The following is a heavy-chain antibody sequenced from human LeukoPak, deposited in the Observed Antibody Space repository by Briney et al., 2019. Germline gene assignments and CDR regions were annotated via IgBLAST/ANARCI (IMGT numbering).Heavy chain of an antibody. V-gene: IGHV4-30-2*01. Sequence: SETLSLTCAVSGGSISSGGYSWSWIRQPPEKGLEWIGYIYHSGSTYYNPSLKSRVTISVDRSKNQFSLKLSSVTAADTAVYYCARAHDAFDIWGQGTMVTVSS. CDR1: GGSISSGGYS. CDR3: ARAHDAFDI. J-gene: IGHJ3*02. CDR2: IYHSGST.